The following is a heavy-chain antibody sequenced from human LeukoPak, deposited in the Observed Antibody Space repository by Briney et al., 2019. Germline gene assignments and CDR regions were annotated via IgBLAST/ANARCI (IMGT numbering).Heavy chain of an antibody. J-gene: IGHJ4*02. CDR3: VKSGSYYNEPYYFDY. Sequence: PGGSLRLSCSASGFTFSWYAMHWVRQAPGKALEYVSGISCYGGSTYYADSVKGRFTISRDNSKNTLYLQMSSLRAEDTAVYYCVKSGSYYNEPYYFDYWGQGTLVTVSS. CDR2: ISCYGGST. CDR1: GFTFSWYA. D-gene: IGHD3-10*01. V-gene: IGHV3-64D*06.